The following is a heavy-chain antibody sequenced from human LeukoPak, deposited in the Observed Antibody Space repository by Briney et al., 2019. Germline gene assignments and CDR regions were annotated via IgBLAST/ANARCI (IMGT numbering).Heavy chain of an antibody. J-gene: IGHJ5*02. Sequence: PGGSLRLSCAASGFTFSSYSMNWVRQAPGKGLEWVSAISGSGDTTYYADSVKGRFTISRDNSKNTLYLQMNSLRAEDTAVYYCAKDSRYNWNYWFDPWGQGTLVTVSS. CDR3: AKDSRYNWNYWFDP. CDR2: ISGSGDTT. D-gene: IGHD1-7*01. V-gene: IGHV3-23*01. CDR1: GFTFSSYS.